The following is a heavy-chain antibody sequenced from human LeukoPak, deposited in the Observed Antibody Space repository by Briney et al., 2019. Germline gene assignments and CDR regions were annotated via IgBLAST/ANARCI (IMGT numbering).Heavy chain of an antibody. CDR3: ARDWFDGDYDRFDY. CDR1: GFTFSSYW. CDR2: INQDGSQK. V-gene: IGHV3-7*03. J-gene: IGHJ4*02. D-gene: IGHD4-17*01. Sequence: PGGPLRLSCAVSGFTFSSYWMSWFRQAPGKGLEWVANINQDGSQKYYVDSVKGRFTISRDNAKNSLSLQMNSLRVNDTAVYYCARDWFDGDYDRFDYWGQGTLVTVSS.